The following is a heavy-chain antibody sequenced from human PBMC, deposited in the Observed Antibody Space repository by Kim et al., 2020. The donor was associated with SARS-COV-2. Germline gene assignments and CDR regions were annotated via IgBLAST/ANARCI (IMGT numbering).Heavy chain of an antibody. CDR3: TRDRFGLRGDFDY. CDR1: GDRVSSDSAA. D-gene: IGHD4-17*01. CDR2: TYYRSKWYY. Sequence: SQTLSLTCAISGDRVSSDSAAWNWIRQSPSRGLEWLGRTYYRSKWYYDYAVSVKSRITIIPDTSKNQFSLQLNSVTPEDTAVYYSTRDRFGLRGDFDYWGQATLVTVSS. V-gene: IGHV6-1*01. J-gene: IGHJ4*02.